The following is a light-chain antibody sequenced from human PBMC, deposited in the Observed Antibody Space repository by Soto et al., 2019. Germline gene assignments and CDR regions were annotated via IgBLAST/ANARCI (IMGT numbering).Light chain of an antibody. CDR3: HQYSRWPRT. CDR2: GAS. Sequence: EIVLTQSPVTLSVSPGERATLSCRASQTVGTNLAWFHQKPGQAPRLLFYGASTRATGIPARFSGSGSGTEFTLTISSLQSEDCAVYYCHQYSRWPRTFGQGTTVEVK. J-gene: IGKJ1*01. CDR1: QTVGTN. V-gene: IGKV3-15*01.